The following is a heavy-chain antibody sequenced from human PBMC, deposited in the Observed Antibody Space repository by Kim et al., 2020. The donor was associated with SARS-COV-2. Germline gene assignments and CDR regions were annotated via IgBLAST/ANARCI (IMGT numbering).Heavy chain of an antibody. J-gene: IGHJ5*02. V-gene: IGHV1-18*01. CDR3: ARVGAYCGGDCSDWFDP. D-gene: IGHD2-21*02. Sequence: ASVKVSCKASGYTFTSYGISWVRQAPGQGLEWMGWISAYNGNTNYAQKLQGRVTMTTDTSTSTAYMELRSLRSDDTAVYYCARVGAYCGGDCSDWFDPWGQGTLVTVSS. CDR2: ISAYNGNT. CDR1: GYTFTSYG.